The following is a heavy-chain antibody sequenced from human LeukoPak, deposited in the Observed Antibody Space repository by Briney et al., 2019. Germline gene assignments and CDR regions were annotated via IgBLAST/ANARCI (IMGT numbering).Heavy chain of an antibody. CDR2: IKQDGSEK. D-gene: IGHD3-10*01. CDR1: GFTFSHYW. J-gene: IGHJ3*02. CDR3: ARDSHGSGSYYNSGAFDI. V-gene: IGHV3-7*01. Sequence: GGSLRLSCAASGFTFSHYWMTWVRQAPGKGLEWVANIKQDGSEKYYVDSVKGRFTISRDNAKNSLYLQMNSLRAEDTAVYYCARDSHGSGSYYNSGAFDIWGQGTMVTVSS.